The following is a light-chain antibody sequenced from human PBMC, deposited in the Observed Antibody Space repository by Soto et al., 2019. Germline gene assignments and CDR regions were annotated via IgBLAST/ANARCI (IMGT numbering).Light chain of an antibody. Sequence: IQMTQSPSSLSASVGDRVTITCRASQGIDNHLAWFQQKPGKAPNLLIYAASTLQSGVPSRFTGSGSGTEFTLTISSLQPDDFATYYCQHYNSYSEAFGQGTKVDIK. V-gene: IGKV1-27*01. CDR2: AAS. CDR3: QHYNSYSEA. J-gene: IGKJ1*01. CDR1: QGIDNH.